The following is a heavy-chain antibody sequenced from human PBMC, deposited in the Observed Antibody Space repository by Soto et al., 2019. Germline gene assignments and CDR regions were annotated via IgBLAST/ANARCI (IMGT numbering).Heavy chain of an antibody. CDR3: AKGMYYYDSSGYRLFDY. CDR1: GVTVRSFA. D-gene: IGHD3-22*01. CDR2: ISVSGGTT. J-gene: IGHJ4*02. Sequence: GAHRLSGAGCGVTVRSFARNWVRQAPGKGLEWASGISVSGGTTYYADSVRGRFTVSRDNSKNSVFLQMNSLRAEDTAVYFCAKGMYYYDSSGYRLFDYWGQGTLVTV. V-gene: IGHV3-23*01.